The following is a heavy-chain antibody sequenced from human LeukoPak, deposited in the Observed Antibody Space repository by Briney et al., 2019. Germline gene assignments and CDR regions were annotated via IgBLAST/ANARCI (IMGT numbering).Heavy chain of an antibody. J-gene: IGHJ4*02. D-gene: IGHD1-7*01. V-gene: IGHV4-34*01. CDR1: GGSFSGYY. CDR3: ARDQNWNYDGYYFDY. CDR2: INHSGST. Sequence: PSETLSLTCAVYGGSFSGYYWSWVRQPPGKGLEWIGEINHSGSTNYNPSLKSRVTISVDTSKNQGSLKLNSVTAADTAVYYCARDQNWNYDGYYFDYWGQGTLVTVSS.